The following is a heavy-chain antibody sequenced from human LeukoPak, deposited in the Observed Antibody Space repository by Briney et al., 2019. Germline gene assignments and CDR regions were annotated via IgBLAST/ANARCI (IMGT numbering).Heavy chain of an antibody. J-gene: IGHJ5*02. V-gene: IGHV3-23*01. CDR3: AKDPHGYSKWSNWFDP. CDR1: GFTFSSYA. D-gene: IGHD4-11*01. CDR2: ISGSGGST. Sequence: PGGSLRLSCAASGFTFSSYAMSWVRQAPGKGLEWVSAISGSGGSTYYADSVKGRFTISRDNSKNTLYLQMNSLRAEDTAVYYCAKDPHGYSKWSNWFDPWGQGTLVTVSS.